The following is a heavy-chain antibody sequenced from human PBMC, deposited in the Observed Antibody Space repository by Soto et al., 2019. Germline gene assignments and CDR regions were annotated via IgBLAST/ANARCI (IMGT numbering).Heavy chain of an antibody. CDR1: GFTFSSYA. Sequence: EVRLLESGGGLVQPGASLRLSCAASGFTFSSYAMSWVRQAPGKGLEWVSGISGSTGYTYYADSVKGRFTISRDNSKNTLSLQMNSLRAEDTAVYYCAKTSTSGWYAFDYWGQGTLVTVSS. V-gene: IGHV3-23*01. D-gene: IGHD6-19*01. CDR2: ISGSTGYT. CDR3: AKTSTSGWYAFDY. J-gene: IGHJ4*02.